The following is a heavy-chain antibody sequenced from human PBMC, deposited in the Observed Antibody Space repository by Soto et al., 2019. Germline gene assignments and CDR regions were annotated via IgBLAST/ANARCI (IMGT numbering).Heavy chain of an antibody. D-gene: IGHD2-15*01. Sequence: QVQLVQSGAEVKKPGASVKVSCKASGYTFTSYAMHWVRQAPGQRLEWMGWINAGNGNTKYSQKFPGRVTITRDTSASTAYMELSSLRSEDTAVYYCARDSIVVVVAATPNWFDPWGQGTLVTVSS. CDR1: GYTFTSYA. V-gene: IGHV1-3*01. CDR2: INAGNGNT. J-gene: IGHJ5*02. CDR3: ARDSIVVVVAATPNWFDP.